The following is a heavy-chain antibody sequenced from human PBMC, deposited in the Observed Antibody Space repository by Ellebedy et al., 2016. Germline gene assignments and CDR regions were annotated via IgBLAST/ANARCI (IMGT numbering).Heavy chain of an antibody. J-gene: IGHJ4*02. CDR2: IYYSGST. D-gene: IGHD1-20*01. CDR1: GGSISSSSYY. CDR3: ARHVFLQLKEITGTTKYFDY. Sequence: SETLSLTCTVSGGSISSSSYYWGWIRQPPGKGLEWIGSIYYSGSTYYNPSLKSRVTISVDTSKNQFSLKLSSVTAADTAVYYCARHVFLQLKEITGTTKYFDYWGQGTLVTVSS. V-gene: IGHV4-39*01.